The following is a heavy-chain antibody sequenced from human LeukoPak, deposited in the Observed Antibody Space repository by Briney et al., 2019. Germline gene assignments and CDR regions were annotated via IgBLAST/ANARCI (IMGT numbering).Heavy chain of an antibody. V-gene: IGHV7-4-1*02. J-gene: IGHJ4*02. CDR2: INTNTGNP. CDR3: ARVGLAAAVDY. CDR1: GYTFTSYY. Sequence: ASVKVSCKASGYTFTSYYMHWVRQAPGQGLEWMGWINTNTGNPTYAQGFTGRFVFSLDTSVCTAYLQISSLKAEDTAVYYCARVGLAAAVDYWGQGTLVTVSS. D-gene: IGHD6-13*01.